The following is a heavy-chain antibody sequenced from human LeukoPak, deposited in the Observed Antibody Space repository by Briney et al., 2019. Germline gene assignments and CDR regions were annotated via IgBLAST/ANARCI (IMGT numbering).Heavy chain of an antibody. J-gene: IGHJ4*02. CDR1: GGSFSGYY. CDR3: ARVGTMIIVISVDS. V-gene: IGHV4-34*01. D-gene: IGHD3-22*01. CDR2: INHSGST. Sequence: SETLSLTCAVYGGSFSGYYWSRIRQPPGKGLEWIGEINHSGSTYYNPSLKSRVTISMDTSKNQFSLKLSSVTAADTAVYYCARVGTMIIVISVDSWGQGTLATVSS.